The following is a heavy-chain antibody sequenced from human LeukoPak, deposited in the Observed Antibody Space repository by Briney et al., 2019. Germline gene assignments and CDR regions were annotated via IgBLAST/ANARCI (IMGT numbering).Heavy chain of an antibody. Sequence: GGSLRLSCAASGFTFDDYGMSWVRQAPGKGPKWVSGINWNGCSTGYADSVKGRFTISRDNAKNSLYLQMNSLRAEDTALYYCARASDVLLWFGELPKSAYFDYWGQGTLVTVSS. D-gene: IGHD3-10*01. V-gene: IGHV3-20*04. CDR1: GFTFDDYG. CDR2: INWNGCST. J-gene: IGHJ4*02. CDR3: ARASDVLLWFGELPKSAYFDY.